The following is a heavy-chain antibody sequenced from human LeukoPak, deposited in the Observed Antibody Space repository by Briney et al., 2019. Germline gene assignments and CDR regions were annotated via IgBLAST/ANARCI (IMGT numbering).Heavy chain of an antibody. CDR3: AKDISSGWYNYSEN. V-gene: IGHV3-23*01. Sequence: GGSLRLSCAASGFTFSSYAMNWVRQAPGKGLEWVSSTSKRGDSTYYAESVKGRFTISRDNSKNTLYLQLNSVRAEDTAVYYCAKDISSGWYNYSENWGQGTLVTVSS. CDR1: GFTFSSYA. CDR2: TSKRGDST. J-gene: IGHJ4*02. D-gene: IGHD6-19*01.